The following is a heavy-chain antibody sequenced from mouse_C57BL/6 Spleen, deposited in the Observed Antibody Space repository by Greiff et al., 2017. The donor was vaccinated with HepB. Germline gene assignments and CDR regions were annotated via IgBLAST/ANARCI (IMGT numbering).Heavy chain of an antibody. Sequence: VQLQQPGAELVRPGTSVKLSCKASGYTFTSYWMHWVKQRPGQGLEWIGVIDPSDSYTNYNQKFKGKATLTVDTSSSTAYMQLSSLTSEDSAVYYCARDGSSYEDYFDYWGQGTTLTVSS. V-gene: IGHV1-59*01. CDR2: IDPSDSYT. J-gene: IGHJ2*01. CDR3: ARDGSSYEDYFDY. CDR1: GYTFTSYW. D-gene: IGHD1-1*01.